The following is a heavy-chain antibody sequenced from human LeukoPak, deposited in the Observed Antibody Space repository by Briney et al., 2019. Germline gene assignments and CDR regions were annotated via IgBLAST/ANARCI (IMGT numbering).Heavy chain of an antibody. V-gene: IGHV3-48*03. CDR3: ARDGRSTWYGVGYFDY. CDR1: GFTFSSYD. D-gene: IGHD6-13*01. Sequence: GGSLRLSCAASGFTFSSYDMNWVRQAPGKGLEWISYISSSGSTIYYADSVKGRFTTSRENAKNSLYLQMNSLRAEDTAVYYCARDGRSTWYGVGYFDYWGQGTLVTVSS. CDR2: ISSSGSTI. J-gene: IGHJ4*02.